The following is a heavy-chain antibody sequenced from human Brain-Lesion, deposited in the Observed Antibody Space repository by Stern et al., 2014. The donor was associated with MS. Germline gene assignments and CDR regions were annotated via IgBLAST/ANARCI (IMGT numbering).Heavy chain of an antibody. Sequence: QVQLVQSGPGLVKPSETLSLTCTVAGGSVSSTSYALAWIRQPPGKGLEWIGTLYYCGDTYYSPSLKSRLHISLDTSPNQFSPPLRSVTAADTAVYYCAGEEDIRYCSGGSCTGNWFDPWGQGTLVTVSS. CDR2: LYYCGDT. J-gene: IGHJ5*02. D-gene: IGHD2-15*01. V-gene: IGHV4-39*02. CDR3: AGEEDIRYCSGGSCTGNWFDP. CDR1: GGSVSSTSYA.